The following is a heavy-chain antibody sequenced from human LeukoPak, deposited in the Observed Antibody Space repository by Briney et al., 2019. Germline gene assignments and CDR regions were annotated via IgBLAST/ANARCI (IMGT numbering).Heavy chain of an antibody. CDR3: ARVGAYNWNAPLDY. CDR2: IYYSGST. V-gene: IGHV4-59*01. D-gene: IGHD1-1*01. CDR1: GGSISSYY. Sequence: HSETLSLTCTVSGGSISSYYWSWIRQPPGKGLEWIGYIYYSGSTNYNPSLKSRVTISVDTSKNQFSLKLSSVTAADTAVYYCARVGAYNWNAPLDYWGQGTLVTVSS. J-gene: IGHJ4*02.